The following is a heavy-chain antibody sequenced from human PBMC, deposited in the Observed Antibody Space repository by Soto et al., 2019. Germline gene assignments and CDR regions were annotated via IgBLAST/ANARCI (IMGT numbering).Heavy chain of an antibody. J-gene: IGHJ4*02. V-gene: IGHV4-38-2*02. CDR3: ARITSGRNFDY. D-gene: IGHD6-19*01. CDR2: IYHSGST. Sequence: SETLSLTCTVSSSPINSRYYWGWIRQTPGKGLEWVASIYHSGSTHYNPSLKSRATISVDTSNNQFSLRLSSVTAADTAIYYCARITSGRNFDYWGQGTQVTVSS. CDR1: SSPINSRYY.